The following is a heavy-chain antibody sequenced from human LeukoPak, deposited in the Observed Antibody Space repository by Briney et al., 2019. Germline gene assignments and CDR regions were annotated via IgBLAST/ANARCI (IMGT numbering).Heavy chain of an antibody. V-gene: IGHV1-2*02. J-gene: IGHJ3*02. CDR1: GYTFTDYY. CDR2: IHPNSGGT. CDR3: ARQKNNGFDI. Sequence: ASVKVSCKASGYTFTDYYIHWVRQAPGQGLECMGWIHPNSGGTYYAQTFQGRVTMTTDTSITTAYMELNRLTSDDTAMYYGARQKNNGFDIWGQGTMVTVSS.